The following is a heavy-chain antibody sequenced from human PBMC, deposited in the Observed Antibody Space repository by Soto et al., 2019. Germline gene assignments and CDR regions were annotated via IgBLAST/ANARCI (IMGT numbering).Heavy chain of an antibody. D-gene: IGHD2-15*01. J-gene: IGHJ4*02. V-gene: IGHV1-46*01. CDR3: ARESAGRDEFQSSGDFDY. CDR2: INPSVGST. Sequence: QVQLVQSGAEVKKPGASVKVSCKASGYFFASYSMHWVRQAPGQGLEWMGRINPSVGSTSYVEKFQGRDTMTRDTSTSTVYMELSGLRSEDTAVYYCARESAGRDEFQSSGDFDYWGQGTLVTVSS. CDR1: GYFFASYS.